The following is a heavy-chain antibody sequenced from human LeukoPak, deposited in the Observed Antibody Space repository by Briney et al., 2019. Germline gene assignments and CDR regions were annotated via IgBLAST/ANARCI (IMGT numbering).Heavy chain of an antibody. V-gene: IGHV4-31*03. Sequence: SETLSLTCTVSGGSISSGGYYWSWIRQHPGKGLEWIGYIYYSGSTYYNPSLKSRVTISVDTSKNQFSLKLSSVTAADAAVYYCARACSSTSCPYGMDVWGQGTTVTVSS. D-gene: IGHD2-2*01. CDR3: ARACSSTSCPYGMDV. J-gene: IGHJ6*02. CDR1: GGSISSGGYY. CDR2: IYYSGST.